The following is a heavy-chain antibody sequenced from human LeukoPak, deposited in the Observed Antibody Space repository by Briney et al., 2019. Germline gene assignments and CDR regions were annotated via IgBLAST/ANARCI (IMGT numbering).Heavy chain of an antibody. CDR1: GGSISSGGYS. CDR2: IYTSGST. V-gene: IGHV4-61*02. CDR3: AREDFWSGYFLLNY. Sequence: SQTLSLTCAVSGGSISSGGYSWSWIRQPAGKGLEWIGRIYTSGSTNYNPSLKSRVTMSVDTSKNQFSLKLSSVTAADTAVYYCAREDFWSGYFLLNYWGQGTLVTVSS. J-gene: IGHJ4*02. D-gene: IGHD3-3*01.